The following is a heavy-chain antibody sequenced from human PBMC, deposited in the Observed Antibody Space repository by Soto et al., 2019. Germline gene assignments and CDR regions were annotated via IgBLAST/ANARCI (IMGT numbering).Heavy chain of an antibody. V-gene: IGHV2-5*02. CDR2: IYWDDDQ. J-gene: IGHJ5*02. CDR1: GFSLRTSGAG. CDR3: ARRDGGSGWYEWFGP. Sequence: QITLKESGPTLVKPTQTLTLTCTFSGFSLRTSGAGVGWIRQPPGKALEWLAVIYWDDDQYYSPSPKSRLTITKDTSKNQVVLTMTNMDPVDTATYYCARRDGGSGWYEWFGPWGQGSLVTVSS. D-gene: IGHD6-19*01.